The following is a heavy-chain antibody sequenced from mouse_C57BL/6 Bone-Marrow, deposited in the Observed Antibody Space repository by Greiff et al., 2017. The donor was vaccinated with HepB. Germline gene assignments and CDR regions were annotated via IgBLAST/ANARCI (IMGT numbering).Heavy chain of an antibody. J-gene: IGHJ2*01. CDR2: IYPRSGNT. D-gene: IGHD2-1*01. Sequence: QVQLKESGAELARPGASVKLSCKASGYTFTSYGISWVKQRTGQGLEWIGEIYPRSGNTYYNEKFKGKATLTADKSSSTAYMELRSLTSEDSAVYFCARRDGNYVGYWGQGTTLTVSS. CDR3: ARRDGNYVGY. CDR1: GYTFTSYG. V-gene: IGHV1-81*01.